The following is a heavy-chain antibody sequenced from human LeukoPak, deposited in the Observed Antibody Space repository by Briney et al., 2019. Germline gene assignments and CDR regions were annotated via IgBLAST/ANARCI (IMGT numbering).Heavy chain of an antibody. CDR1: GSTFDDYA. Sequence: GGSLRLSCAASGSTFDDYAMHWVRQAPGKGLEWVSGISWNSGSIGYADSVKGRFTISKDNAKNSLYLQMNSLRAEDTALYYCAKDIVAAAGTAFSSNWFDPWGQGTLVTVSS. CDR3: AKDIVAAAGTAFSSNWFDP. J-gene: IGHJ5*02. D-gene: IGHD6-13*01. CDR2: ISWNSGSI. V-gene: IGHV3-9*01.